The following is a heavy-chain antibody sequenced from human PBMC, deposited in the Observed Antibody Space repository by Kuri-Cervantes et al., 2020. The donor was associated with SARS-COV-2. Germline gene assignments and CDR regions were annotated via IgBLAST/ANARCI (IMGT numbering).Heavy chain of an antibody. CDR2: IYYSGYP. D-gene: IGHD3-22*01. CDR3: AQTGFYYDNSGCSTIFDY. CDR1: GGSIYSSSYY. V-gene: IGHV4-39*01. Sequence: GSLRLSCTVSGGSIYSSSYYWGWIRQPPGKGLEWIANIYYSGYPYYSPSLKSRVTISIDTSKNQFSLRLSSVTAADTAVYYCAQTGFYYDNSGCSTIFDYWGQGSLVTVSS. J-gene: IGHJ4*02.